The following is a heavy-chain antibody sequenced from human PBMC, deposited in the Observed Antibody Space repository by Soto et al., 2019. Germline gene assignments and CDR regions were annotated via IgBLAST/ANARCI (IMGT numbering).Heavy chain of an antibody. V-gene: IGHV1-18*01. CDR2: ISAYNGNT. Sequence: QVQLVQSGAEVKKPGASVKVSCKASGYTFTSYAISWVRQAPGQGLEWMGWISAYNGNTNNAQKLQGRVPMTPDTSTSTAYMELRSLRSDDTAVYYCASDQHIVVVTAIDYWGQGTLVTVSS. J-gene: IGHJ4*02. CDR3: ASDQHIVVVTAIDY. CDR1: GYTFTSYA. D-gene: IGHD2-21*02.